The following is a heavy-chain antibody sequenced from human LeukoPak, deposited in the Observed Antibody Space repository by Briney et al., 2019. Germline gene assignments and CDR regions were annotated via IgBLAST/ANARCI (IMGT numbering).Heavy chain of an antibody. CDR1: GYTFTGYY. CDR3: TRYYFDNTGYFRFDV. CDR2: INPNSGDT. D-gene: IGHD3-22*01. J-gene: IGHJ4*02. Sequence: ASVKVSCKASGYTFTGYYIHWVRQAPGQGLEWMGWINPNSGDTKYAPKFQGRITMTRDTSISTAYMDLSSLTSDDTATYFCTRYYFDNTGYFRFDVWGQGTLVTVSS. V-gene: IGHV1-2*02.